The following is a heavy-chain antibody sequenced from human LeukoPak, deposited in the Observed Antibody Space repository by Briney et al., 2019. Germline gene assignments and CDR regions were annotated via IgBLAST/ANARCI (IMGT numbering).Heavy chain of an antibody. D-gene: IGHD3-22*01. V-gene: IGHV3-23*01. CDR1: GFTSRTYA. CDR2: ISGSGSST. J-gene: IGHJ4*02. CDR3: ASHYDSSGYYYFDY. Sequence: GGSLRLSCAAFGFTSRTYAMSWVRQAPGKGLEWVSTISGSGSSTYYADSVKGRLAISRDNSIKTLYLQLNSLRAEDTAVYYCASHYDSSGYYYFDYWGQGTLVTVSS.